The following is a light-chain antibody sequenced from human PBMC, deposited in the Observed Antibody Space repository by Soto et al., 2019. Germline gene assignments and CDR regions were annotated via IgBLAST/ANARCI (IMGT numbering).Light chain of an antibody. J-gene: IGLJ3*02. CDR1: SSNTGAGYD. V-gene: IGLV1-40*01. Sequence: QSVLTQPPSVSGAPGQRVTISCTGSSSNTGAGYDVHWYQQLPGTAPKLLIYGNSNRPSGVPDRFSGSKSGTSASLGITGLQAEDEADYYCQSYDSSLNGWVFGGGTKLTV. CDR3: QSYDSSLNGWV. CDR2: GNS.